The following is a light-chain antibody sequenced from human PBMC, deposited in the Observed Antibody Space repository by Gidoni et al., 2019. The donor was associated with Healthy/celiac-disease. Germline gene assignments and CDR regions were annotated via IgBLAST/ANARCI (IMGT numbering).Light chain of an antibody. Sequence: DIQLTQSPSFLSASVGDRVTITCWASQGISSYLAWYQQKPGKAPKLLIYAASTLQSGVPSRFSGSGSGTEFTHTISSLQPEDFATYYCQQLNSYHITFGQXTRLEIK. CDR3: QQLNSYHIT. V-gene: IGKV1-9*01. CDR1: QGISSY. CDR2: AAS. J-gene: IGKJ5*01.